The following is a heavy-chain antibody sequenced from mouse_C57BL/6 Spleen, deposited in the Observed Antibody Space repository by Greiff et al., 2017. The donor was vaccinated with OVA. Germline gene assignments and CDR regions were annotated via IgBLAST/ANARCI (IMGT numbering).Heavy chain of an antibody. CDR3: ARCPPGTDFDY. CDR1: GYAFSSYW. Sequence: QVQLQQSGAELVKPGASVKISCKASGYAFSSYWMNWVKQRPGQGLEWIGQIYPGDGDTNYNGKFKGKATLTADKSSSTAYMQLSSLTSEDSAVYFCARCPPGTDFDYWGQGTTLTAAS. D-gene: IGHD4-1*01. J-gene: IGHJ2*01. CDR2: IYPGDGDT. V-gene: IGHV1-80*01.